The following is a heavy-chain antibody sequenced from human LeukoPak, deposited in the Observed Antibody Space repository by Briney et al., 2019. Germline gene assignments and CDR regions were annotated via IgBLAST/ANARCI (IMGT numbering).Heavy chain of an antibody. CDR2: ISGSGGGT. J-gene: IGHJ4*02. CDR3: AKGKSGSYPYYFDY. D-gene: IGHD1-26*01. Sequence: GGSLRLSCAASGFTFSSYAMSWVRQAPGKGLEWVSLISGSGGGTNYADSMKGRSTISRDISKNTLYLQMNSLRAEDTAVYYCAKGKSGSYPYYFDYWGQGTLVTVSS. CDR1: GFTFSSYA. V-gene: IGHV3-23*01.